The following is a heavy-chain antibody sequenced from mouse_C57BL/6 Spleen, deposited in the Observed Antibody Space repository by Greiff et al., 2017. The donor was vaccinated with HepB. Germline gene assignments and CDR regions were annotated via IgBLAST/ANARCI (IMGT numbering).Heavy chain of an antibody. J-gene: IGHJ4*01. CDR3: ARRGYYYGSSYTSYYYAMDY. V-gene: IGHV1-59*01. CDR1: GYTFTSYW. CDR2: IDPSDSYT. D-gene: IGHD1-1*01. Sequence: QVQLQQSGAELVRPGTSVKLSCKASGYTFTSYWMHWVKQRPGQGLEWIGVIDPSDSYTNYNQKFKGKATLTVDTSSSTAYMQLSSLTSEDSAVYYCARRGYYYGSSYTSYYYAMDYWGQGTSVTVSS.